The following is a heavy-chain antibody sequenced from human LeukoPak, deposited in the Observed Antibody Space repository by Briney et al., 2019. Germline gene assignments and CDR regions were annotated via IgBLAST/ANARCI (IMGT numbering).Heavy chain of an antibody. CDR1: KFAFSSYA. V-gene: IGHV3-23*01. CDR3: ATSTVAKYDY. Sequence: PGGSLRLSCAASKFAFSSYAMTWVRQAPGKGLEWVSAISGSGDSTFNSDSVKGRFTISRDNSKNTLYLQMNSLRAEDTALYYCATSTVAKYDYWGQGTLVAVSS. J-gene: IGHJ4*02. CDR2: ISGSGDST. D-gene: IGHD4-11*01.